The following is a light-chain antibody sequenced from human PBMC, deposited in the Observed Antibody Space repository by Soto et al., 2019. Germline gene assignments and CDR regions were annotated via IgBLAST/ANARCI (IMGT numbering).Light chain of an antibody. V-gene: IGLV1-36*01. Sequence: QSVLTQPPSVSEAPGQRVTISCSGSNVGNKAVNWYQQLPGKAPKLLLYYDDMLSSGVSDRFSGSKSGTSASLAISGLQNDDDGDYYCAIWEDSVDGWVFGGGTKVTVL. J-gene: IGLJ3*02. CDR1: NVGNKA. CDR3: AIWEDSVDGWV. CDR2: YDD.